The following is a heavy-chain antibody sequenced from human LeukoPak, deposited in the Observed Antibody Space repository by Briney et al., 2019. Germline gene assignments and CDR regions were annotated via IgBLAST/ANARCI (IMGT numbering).Heavy chain of an antibody. Sequence: ASVKVSCKASGGTFSSYAISWVRQAPGQGLEWMGRIIPILGIANYAQKFQGRVTITADKSTSTAYMELSSLRSEDTAVYYCARDQDTAMATVPFDYWGQGTLVTVSS. D-gene: IGHD5-18*01. V-gene: IGHV1-69*04. J-gene: IGHJ4*02. CDR2: IIPILGIA. CDR3: ARDQDTAMATVPFDY. CDR1: GGTFSSYA.